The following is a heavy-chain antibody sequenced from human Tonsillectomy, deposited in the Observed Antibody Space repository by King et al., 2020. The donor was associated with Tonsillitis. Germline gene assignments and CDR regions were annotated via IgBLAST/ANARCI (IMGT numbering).Heavy chain of an antibody. Sequence: VQLVESGAEVKKPGASVKVSCKASGYTFTNYYMHWVRQAPGQGLEWMGFINPSGGSTSYAQKFQGRVTMTRDTSTSTVYMELSRLRSEYTAVYYWARDGGLLSPYWYFDLWGRGTLVTVSS. CDR1: GYTFTNYY. CDR2: INPSGGST. V-gene: IGHV1-46*01. D-gene: IGHD2-21*02. J-gene: IGHJ2*01. CDR3: ARDGGLLSPYWYFDL.